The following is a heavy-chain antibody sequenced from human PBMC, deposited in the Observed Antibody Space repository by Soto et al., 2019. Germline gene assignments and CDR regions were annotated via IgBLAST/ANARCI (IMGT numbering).Heavy chain of an antibody. D-gene: IGHD5-12*01. V-gene: IGHV4-61*01. CDR1: GGSVSSGSYY. CDR2: IYSSGST. J-gene: IGHJ4*02. Sequence: QVQLQESGPGLVKPSETLSLTCTVSGGSVSSGSYYWSWIRQPPGKGLEWIGYIYSSGSTSYNPSLKSRVTISVDTSKNQFSLKLGSVTAADTAVYYCARDGDGYNYWGQGALVTVSS. CDR3: ARDGDGYNY.